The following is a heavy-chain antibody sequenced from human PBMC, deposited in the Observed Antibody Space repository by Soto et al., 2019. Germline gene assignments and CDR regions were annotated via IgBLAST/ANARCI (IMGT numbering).Heavy chain of an antibody. D-gene: IGHD3-22*01. J-gene: IGHJ4*02. CDR2: INGDGSYT. Sequence: EVLLVESGGGLVQPGGSLRLSCAASGFTFSSYWMYWVRQAPGKGLVWLSRINGDGSYTSYADSVKGRFTISRDNAKNTLYLQMHSLRAEDTALYYCARAFDYMIRTAYWGQGTLVTVSS. CDR1: GFTFSSYW. V-gene: IGHV3-74*01. CDR3: ARAFDYMIRTAY.